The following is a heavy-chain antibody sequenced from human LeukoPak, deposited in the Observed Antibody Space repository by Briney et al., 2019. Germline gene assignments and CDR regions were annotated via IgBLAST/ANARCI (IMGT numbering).Heavy chain of an antibody. CDR3: ENSEFYVSGIQARLDN. CDR1: RLSFSSYV. CDR2: IYGVGCGP. V-gene: IGHV3-23*01. Sequence: GGSLRLSCVPSRLSFSSYVMNWVRQAPPRGGEWVSTIYGVGCGPYYPDSVKGRITLSRDNSKKTLYLQMNFLGADDTAGHYFENSEFYVSGIQARLDNWGQETLLSVCS. D-gene: IGHD3-10*01. J-gene: IGHJ4*02.